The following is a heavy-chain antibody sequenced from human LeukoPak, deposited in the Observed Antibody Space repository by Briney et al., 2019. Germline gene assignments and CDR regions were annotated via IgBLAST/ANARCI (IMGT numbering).Heavy chain of an antibody. J-gene: IGHJ4*02. V-gene: IGHV4-39*07. D-gene: IGHD6-13*01. CDR1: GGSISSSSYY. CDR3: ARSPGFGSSWYDY. Sequence: SETLSLTCTVSGGSISSSSYYWGWIRQPPGKGLEWIGSIYYSGSTYYNPSLKSRVTISVDTSKNQFSLRLSSVTAADTAVYFCARSPGFGSSWYDYWGQGTLVTVSS. CDR2: IYYSGST.